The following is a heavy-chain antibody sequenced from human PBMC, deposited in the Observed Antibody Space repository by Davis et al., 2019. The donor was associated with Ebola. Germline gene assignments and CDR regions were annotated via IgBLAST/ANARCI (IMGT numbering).Heavy chain of an antibody. CDR2: INAGNGNT. D-gene: IGHD3-22*01. V-gene: IGHV1-3*01. CDR1: GYTFTSYA. Sequence: ASVKVSCKASGYTFTSYAMHWVRQAPGQRLEWMGWINAGNGNTKYSQKFQGRVTITRDTSASTAYMELSSLRSEDTAVYYCARGYSSGYYVDYWGQGTLVTVSS. J-gene: IGHJ4*02. CDR3: ARGYSSGYYVDY.